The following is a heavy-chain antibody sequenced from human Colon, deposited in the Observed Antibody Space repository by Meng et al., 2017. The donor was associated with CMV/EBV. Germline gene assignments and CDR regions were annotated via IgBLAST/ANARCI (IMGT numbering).Heavy chain of an antibody. CDR2: IRSDGSAT. Sequence: VHLMQSVAGVKEPGASVKVTCKTSGYTFSDYYMHWVRQAPGKGLEWMGWIRSDGSATNYAQKFRGRVTMTRDASVSTAYMELSGPTSDDTAVYFCVRSSGWSLFDYWGPGALVTVSS. CDR1: GYTFSDYY. D-gene: IGHD6-19*01. CDR3: VRSSGWSLFDY. V-gene: IGHV1-2*02. J-gene: IGHJ4*02.